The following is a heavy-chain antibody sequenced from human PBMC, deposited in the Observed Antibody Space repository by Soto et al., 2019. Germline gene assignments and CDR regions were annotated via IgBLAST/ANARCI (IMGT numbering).Heavy chain of an antibody. D-gene: IGHD4-4*01. CDR2: INHSGST. CDR1: GGSFSGYY. CDR3: ARFSMTTML. Sequence: SETLSLTCAVYGGSFSGYYWSWIRQPPGKGLEWIGEINHSGSTNYNPSLKSRVTISVDTSKNQFSLKLSSVTAADTAVYYCARFSMTTMLWGQGTLVTSPQ. V-gene: IGHV4-34*01. J-gene: IGHJ4*02.